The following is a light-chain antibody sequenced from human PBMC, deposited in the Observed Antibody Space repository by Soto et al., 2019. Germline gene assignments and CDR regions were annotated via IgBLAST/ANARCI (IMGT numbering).Light chain of an antibody. CDR2: GAS. CDR1: PSLDRNF. Sequence: PGDRATFSCRICPSLDRNFLAWYQQKPGQAPRFLIYGASSRASGIPDRFSGSVSGTDFTLTISRLQAEDVAVYYCQQYGSLPWTFGQGTKVDIK. V-gene: IGKV3-20*01. CDR3: QQYGSLPWT. J-gene: IGKJ1*01.